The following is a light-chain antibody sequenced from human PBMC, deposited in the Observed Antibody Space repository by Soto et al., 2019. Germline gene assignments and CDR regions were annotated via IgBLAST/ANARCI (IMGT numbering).Light chain of an antibody. Sequence: EIVMAQSPASLSVSPGERATLSCRASQNVNNNLAWYQQKPGQAPRLLIHGASTRASGIPGTFSGSGSGTKFTLTISSLQSEDFAVSYCQQYLSSPLTFGGGTKV. CDR3: QQYLSSPLT. V-gene: IGKV3-15*01. CDR2: GAS. J-gene: IGKJ4*01. CDR1: QNVNNN.